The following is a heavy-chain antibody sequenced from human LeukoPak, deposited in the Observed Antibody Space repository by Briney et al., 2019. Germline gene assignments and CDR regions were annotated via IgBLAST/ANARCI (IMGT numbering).Heavy chain of an antibody. CDR1: GFSFRSYE. Sequence: GGSLRLSCAASGFSFRSYEMNWVRQAPGKGLEWISYISSSAGTQHYADSVKGRFTISRDNAKNSLYLQMNSLRAEDTAVYYWAGGGDYWGQGTLVTVSS. CDR2: ISSSAGTQ. CDR3: AGGGDY. J-gene: IGHJ4*02. V-gene: IGHV3-48*03.